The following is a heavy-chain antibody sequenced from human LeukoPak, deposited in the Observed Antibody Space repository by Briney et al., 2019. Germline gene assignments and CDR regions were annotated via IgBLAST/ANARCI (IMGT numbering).Heavy chain of an antibody. CDR3: ARDIVVVVAASYFDY. CDR1: GYSISSGYY. CDR2: IYHSGST. D-gene: IGHD2-15*01. V-gene: IGHV4-38-2*02. J-gene: IGHJ4*02. Sequence: SETLSLTCAVSGYSISSGYYWGWIRQPPGKGLERIGSIYHSGSTYYNPSLKSRVTISVDTSKNQFSLKLSSVTAADTAVYYCARDIVVVVAASYFDYWGQGTLVTVSS.